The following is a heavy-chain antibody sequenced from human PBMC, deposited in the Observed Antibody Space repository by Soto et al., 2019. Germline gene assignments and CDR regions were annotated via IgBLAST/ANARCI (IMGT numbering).Heavy chain of an antibody. Sequence: SETLSLTCTVSGGSISSYYWSWIRQPPGKGLEWIGYIYYSGSANYNPSLKSRLTISVDTSKNQFSLKLSSVTAADTAVYYCARLSPYDYGDYYYYYMDVWGKGTTVTVSS. J-gene: IGHJ6*03. CDR3: ARLSPYDYGDYYYYYMDV. D-gene: IGHD4-17*01. V-gene: IGHV4-59*08. CDR2: IYYSGSA. CDR1: GGSISSYY.